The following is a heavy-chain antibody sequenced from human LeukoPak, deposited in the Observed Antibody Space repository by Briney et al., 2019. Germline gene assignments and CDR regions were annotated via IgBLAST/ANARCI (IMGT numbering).Heavy chain of an antibody. D-gene: IGHD1-14*01. V-gene: IGHV3-9*01. J-gene: IGHJ4*02. Sequence: GWSLRLSCAASGFTFDDYAMHWVRQAPGKGLEWASGISWNSGSIGYVDSVKGRFTISRDNAKNSLYLQMHSLRAENTALYYCAKDIATGNRLYYFDYWGQGTLVTVSS. CDR3: AKDIATGNRLYYFDY. CDR1: GFTFDDYA. CDR2: ISWNSGSI.